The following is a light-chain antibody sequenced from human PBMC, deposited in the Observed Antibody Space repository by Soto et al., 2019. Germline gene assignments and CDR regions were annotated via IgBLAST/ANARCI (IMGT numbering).Light chain of an antibody. CDR2: DAS. CDR3: QQYVTSPWA. CDR1: QSVYSSH. J-gene: IGKJ1*01. V-gene: IGKV3-20*01. Sequence: EIVMTQSPGTLSLSPGERATLSCRASQSVYSSHLAWYRQKPGQVPRLLIYDASSRATGIPDRFSGSGSGTDFTLTISRLEPEDFAVYYCQQYVTSPWAFGQGTKVDI.